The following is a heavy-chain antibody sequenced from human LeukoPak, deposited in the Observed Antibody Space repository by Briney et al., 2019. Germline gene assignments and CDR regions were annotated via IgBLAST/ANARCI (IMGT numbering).Heavy chain of an antibody. CDR2: IHYSGST. D-gene: IGHD3-3*01. CDR3: ARHSVGSFGVVIYWGAFDI. CDR1: GGSFSGYY. J-gene: IGHJ3*02. Sequence: PSETLSLTCAVYGGSFSGYYWSWIRQPPGKGLEWIGSIHYSGSTYYNPSLKSRVTISVDTSKNQFSLKLSSVTAADTAVYYCARHSVGSFGVVIYWGAFDIWGQGTMVTVSS. V-gene: IGHV4-34*01.